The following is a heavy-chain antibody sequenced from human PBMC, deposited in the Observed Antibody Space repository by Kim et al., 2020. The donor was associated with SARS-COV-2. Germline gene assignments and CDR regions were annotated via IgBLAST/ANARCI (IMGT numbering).Heavy chain of an antibody. J-gene: IGHJ3*01. D-gene: IGHD2-8*01. V-gene: IGHV4-39*01. Sequence: PSLRSRLTKAQDTSKNQFSLRLSSVTAADTAVYYCTKPRAWANTFDVWGRGTMVTVSS. CDR3: TKPRAWANTFDV.